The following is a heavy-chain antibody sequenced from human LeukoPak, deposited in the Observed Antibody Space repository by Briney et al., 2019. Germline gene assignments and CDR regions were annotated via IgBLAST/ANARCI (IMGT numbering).Heavy chain of an antibody. CDR2: IIPIFGTA. V-gene: IGHV1-69*13. D-gene: IGHD6-19*01. CDR3: ARDHLIYRSGWYTFDY. J-gene: IGHJ4*02. CDR1: GGTFSSYA. Sequence: GASVKVSCKASGGTFSSYAISWVRQAPGQGLEWMGGIIPIFGTANYAQKFQGRVTITADESTSTAYMELSSLRSEDTAVYYCARDHLIYRSGWYTFDYWGQGTLVTVSS.